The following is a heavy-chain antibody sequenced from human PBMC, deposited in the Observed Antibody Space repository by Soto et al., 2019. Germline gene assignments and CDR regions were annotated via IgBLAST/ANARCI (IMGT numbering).Heavy chain of an antibody. CDR3: ANRPRYYSMDV. CDR2: ITSTGGGT. Sequence: PGGSLRLSCAASGLMFNTYAMTWVHQAPGKGLEWVATITSTGGGTYYADSVKGRFTISRDNSNNRLYLQMYSLRAEDTAVYFCANRPRYYSMDVWGQVTTVTVSS. CDR1: GLMFNTYA. V-gene: IGHV3-23*01. J-gene: IGHJ6*02.